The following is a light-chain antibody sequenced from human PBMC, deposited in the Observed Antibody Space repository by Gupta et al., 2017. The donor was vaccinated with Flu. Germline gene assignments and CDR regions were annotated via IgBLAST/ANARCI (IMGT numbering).Light chain of an antibody. Sequence: SSDLTQPPSVSASPGQTARITCSGDKLGDKYACWYQQKPGQSPVLVIYQDSKRPSGIPERFSGSNSGNTATLTISGTQAMDEADYYCQAWDSSTAVFGGGTKLTVL. CDR3: QAWDSSTAV. CDR1: KLGDKY. CDR2: QDS. J-gene: IGLJ2*01. V-gene: IGLV3-1*01.